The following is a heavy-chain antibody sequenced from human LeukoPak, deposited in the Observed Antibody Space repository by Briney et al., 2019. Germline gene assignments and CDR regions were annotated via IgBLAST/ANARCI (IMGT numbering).Heavy chain of an antibody. CDR3: AWSVSGATFDY. D-gene: IGHD6-19*01. J-gene: IGHJ4*02. V-gene: IGHV5-51*01. Sequence: GESLKISCKGSGYSFTTYWIAWVRQTPGKGLEWMGIIYPGDSDTRYGPSFQGQVTISADKSMRVAYLQWTSLKASDTAMYYCAWSVSGATFDYWGQGTLVTVSS. CDR2: IYPGDSDT. CDR1: GYSFTTYW.